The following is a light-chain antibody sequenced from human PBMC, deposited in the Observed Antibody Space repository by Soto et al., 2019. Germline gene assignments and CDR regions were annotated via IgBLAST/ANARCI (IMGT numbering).Light chain of an antibody. CDR1: SSNIGAGYF. CDR2: GNN. J-gene: IGLJ3*02. CDR3: QSYDSSLSGWV. Sequence: QPVLAQPPSVSGAPGQRVTISCTGSSSNIGAGYFVHWYQQLPGTAPKLLIYGNNNRPSGVPDRFSGSKSGTSASLAITGLQAEDEADYYCQSYDSSLSGWVFGGGTKLTVL. V-gene: IGLV1-40*01.